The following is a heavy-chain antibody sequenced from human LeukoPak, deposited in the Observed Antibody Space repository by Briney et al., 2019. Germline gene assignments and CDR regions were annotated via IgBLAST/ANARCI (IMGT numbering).Heavy chain of an antibody. V-gene: IGHV3-33*01. CDR2: IWYDASNK. CDR3: VRGVGVSRFNYLDS. Sequence: PGGSLRLSCAASGLTTSSFGMHWVRQAPGKGLEWVAVIWYDASNKYYADSVKGRFTISRDNSKNTLYLQMNSLRDDDTAVYYCVRGVGVSRFNYLDSWGQGTLVIVSS. CDR1: GLTTSSFG. D-gene: IGHD6-13*01. J-gene: IGHJ4*02.